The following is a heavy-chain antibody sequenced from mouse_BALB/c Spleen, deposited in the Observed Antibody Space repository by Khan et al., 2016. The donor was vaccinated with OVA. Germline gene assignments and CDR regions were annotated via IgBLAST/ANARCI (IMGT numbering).Heavy chain of an antibody. CDR3: ARGNYYGSNSWFAY. J-gene: IGHJ3*01. CDR1: GYSFTDYT. Sequence: VRLQQSRPELVKPGASMKISCKASGYSFTDYTMNWVKQSHGKNLEWIGLINPYNGFTTYNQKFKGKATLTVHKSSSTPYMELLSLTSEDSAVYYCARGNYYGSNSWFAYWGQGTLVTVSA. CDR2: INPYNGFT. D-gene: IGHD1-1*01. V-gene: IGHV1-18*01.